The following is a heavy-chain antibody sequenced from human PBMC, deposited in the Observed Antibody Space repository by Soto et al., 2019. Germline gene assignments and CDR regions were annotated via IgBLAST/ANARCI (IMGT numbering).Heavy chain of an antibody. Sequence: PGGSLRLACATSGFTFSGYSMHWFRQAPGKGLEWVAVTSSDGGIKFYSDSVKGRFTVSRDNSKNTLYLQMNSLRVEDTAVYYCAREVVLTEWYFDNWGQGIQVTVSS. V-gene: IGHV3-30-3*01. CDR2: TSSDGGIK. D-gene: IGHD2-21*01. CDR1: GFTFSGYS. CDR3: AREVVLTEWYFDN. J-gene: IGHJ4*02.